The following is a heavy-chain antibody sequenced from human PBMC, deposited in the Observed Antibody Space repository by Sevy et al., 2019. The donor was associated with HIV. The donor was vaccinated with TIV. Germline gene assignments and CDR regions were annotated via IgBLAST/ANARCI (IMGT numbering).Heavy chain of an antibody. Sequence: GESLKISCAASGFTFSYSGMHWVRQAPGKGLEWVTFIQFDGSSQYYADSVKGRFTISRDNSKNTLYLQMNSLRGDDTAVYYCAKNTAAVGVGGFDYWGQGALVTVSS. CDR1: GFTFSYSG. D-gene: IGHD2-8*01. J-gene: IGHJ4*02. V-gene: IGHV3-30*02. CDR2: IQFDGSSQ. CDR3: AKNTAAVGVGGFDY.